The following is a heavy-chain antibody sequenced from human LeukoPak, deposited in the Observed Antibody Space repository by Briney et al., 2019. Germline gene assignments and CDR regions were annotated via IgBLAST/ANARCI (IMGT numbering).Heavy chain of an antibody. Sequence: ASVKVSCKASGYTFTSYDINWVRQATGQGLEWMGWMNPNSGNTGYAQKFQGRVTMTRNTSISTAYMELSSLRSEDTAVYYRARGSSSSWYGGHDAFDIWGQGTMVTVSS. CDR2: MNPNSGNT. D-gene: IGHD6-13*01. CDR1: GYTFTSYD. CDR3: ARGSSSSWYGGHDAFDI. V-gene: IGHV1-8*01. J-gene: IGHJ3*02.